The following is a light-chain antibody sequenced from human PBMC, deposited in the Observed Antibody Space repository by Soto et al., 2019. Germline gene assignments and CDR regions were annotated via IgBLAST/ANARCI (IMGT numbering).Light chain of an antibody. Sequence: QSALTQPRSVSGSPGQSVTISCTGTSSDVGGYDFVSWYQQHPGKAPKLTIYDVTKRPSWVPDRFSGAKSGNSASLTISGLRAEDEADYYCCSYAGSYNLGVFGGGTKRTVL. J-gene: IGLJ3*02. CDR2: DVT. CDR3: CSYAGSYNLGV. V-gene: IGLV2-11*01. CDR1: SSDVGGYDF.